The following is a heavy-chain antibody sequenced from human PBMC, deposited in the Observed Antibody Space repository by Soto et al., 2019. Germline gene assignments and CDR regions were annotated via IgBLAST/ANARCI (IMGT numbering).Heavy chain of an antibody. CDR3: ARSDYDYVWGSYDDALDF. CDR2: IYHSGST. CDR1: GGSISSSNW. J-gene: IGHJ3*01. Sequence: SETLSLTCAVSGGSISSSNWWSWVRQPPGKGLEWIGEIYHSGSTNYNPSLKSRVTISVDKSKNQFSLKLNSVTAADTAVYYCARSDYDYVWGSYDDALDFWGQGTMVTVSS. D-gene: IGHD3-16*01. V-gene: IGHV4-4*02.